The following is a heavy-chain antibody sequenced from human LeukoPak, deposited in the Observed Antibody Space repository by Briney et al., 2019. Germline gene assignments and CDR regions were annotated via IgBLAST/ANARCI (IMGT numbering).Heavy chain of an antibody. D-gene: IGHD6-25*01. CDR1: GFTFSSYA. V-gene: IGHV3-30-3*01. J-gene: IGHJ4*02. Sequence: GGSLRLSCTASGFTFSSYAMHWVRQAPGQGLEWVSVISSDGTNKYYADSVKGRFTISRDNSKNTLYLQMNSLRAEDTALYYCARDRDRAADYYFDYWGQGTLVTVSS. CDR3: ARDRDRAADYYFDY. CDR2: ISSDGTNK.